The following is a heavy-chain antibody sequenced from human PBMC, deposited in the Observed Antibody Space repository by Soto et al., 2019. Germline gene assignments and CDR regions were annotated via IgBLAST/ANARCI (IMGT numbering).Heavy chain of an antibody. V-gene: IGHV4-34*01. J-gene: IGHJ4*02. CDR3: ARGRGVTYYFDY. CDR2: INDTGGS. D-gene: IGHD2-21*02. Sequence: SETLSLTCAVYGGSFSGYYWTWIRQAPGKSLEWIAEINDTGGSNYSPSLKSRATISVDTPNNQFSLRLRSVTAADTAVYYCARGRGVTYYFDYWGQGTLVTVSS. CDR1: GGSFSGYY.